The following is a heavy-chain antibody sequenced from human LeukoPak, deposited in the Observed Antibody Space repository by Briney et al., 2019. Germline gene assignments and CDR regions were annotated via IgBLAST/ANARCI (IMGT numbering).Heavy chain of an antibody. CDR2: IRQDGRET. Sequence: GGSLRLSCAASPGITFSDYWMNWVRQAPGKGLEWVAIIRQDGRETLYLDSVRGRFTISRDNAKSSVYLEINSLRAEDAAVYYCVGGIGWQPDYWGQGTLVTVSS. V-gene: IGHV3-7*03. D-gene: IGHD6-19*01. CDR3: VGGIGWQPDY. J-gene: IGHJ4*02. CDR1: PGITFSDYW.